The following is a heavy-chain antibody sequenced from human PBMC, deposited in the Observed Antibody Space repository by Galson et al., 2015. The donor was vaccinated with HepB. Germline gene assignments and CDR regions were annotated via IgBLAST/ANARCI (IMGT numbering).Heavy chain of an antibody. CDR1: GFTFSSYG. D-gene: IGHD3-22*01. V-gene: IGHV3-33*01. Sequence: SLRLSCAASGFTFSSYGMHWVRQAPGKGLEWVAVIWYDGSNKYYADSVKGRSTISRDNSKNTLYLQMNSLRVEDTAVYYCARDRAAYDSRAASFDYWGQGTLVTVSS. J-gene: IGHJ4*02. CDR3: ARDRAAYDSRAASFDY. CDR2: IWYDGSNK.